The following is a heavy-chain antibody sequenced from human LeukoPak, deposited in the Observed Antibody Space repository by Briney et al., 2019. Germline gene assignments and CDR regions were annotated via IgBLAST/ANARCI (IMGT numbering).Heavy chain of an antibody. Sequence: GASVKVSCKASGYTFTSYYMHWVRQAPGQGLEWMGIINPSGGSTSYAQKFQGRVTMTRDTSTSTVYMELSSLRSEDTAVYYCARASDAYYYYYGMDVWGQGTTVTVPS. CDR1: GYTFTSYY. J-gene: IGHJ6*02. V-gene: IGHV1-46*01. CDR3: ARASDAYYYYYGMDV. CDR2: INPSGGST.